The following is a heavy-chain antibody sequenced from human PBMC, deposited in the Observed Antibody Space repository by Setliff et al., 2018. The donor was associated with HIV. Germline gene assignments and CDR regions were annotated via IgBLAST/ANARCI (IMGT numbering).Heavy chain of an antibody. CDR2: ISSDGNYK. CDR1: GFIFSAYN. Sequence: GGSLRLSCAASGFIFSAYNMHWARQAPGKGLEWVTFISSDGNYKIYADSVRGRFTVSRDNSKNTVHLQMNSLRPEDTAVYYCAVDPSILRYVDLTDYSGMDVWGQGTTVTVSS. D-gene: IGHD3-9*01. CDR3: AVDPSILRYVDLTDYSGMDV. J-gene: IGHJ6*02. V-gene: IGHV3-30*02.